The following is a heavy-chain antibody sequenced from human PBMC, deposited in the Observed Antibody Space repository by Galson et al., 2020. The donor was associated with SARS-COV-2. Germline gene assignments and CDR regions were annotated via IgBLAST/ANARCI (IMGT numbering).Heavy chain of an antibody. V-gene: IGHV1-69*13. J-gene: IGHJ4*02. CDR1: GGTFRSPD. D-gene: IGHD1-1*01. Sequence: SAKVSCKAAGGTFRSPDANCVLQAPGQGLQWLGGFIHVFHPATYAQKFEGRVTITADEPTTTAYMELTSLRSDDTAVYFCVRGEVQTLDYWGQGTLVTVSS. CDR2: FIHVFHPA. CDR3: VRGEVQTLDY.